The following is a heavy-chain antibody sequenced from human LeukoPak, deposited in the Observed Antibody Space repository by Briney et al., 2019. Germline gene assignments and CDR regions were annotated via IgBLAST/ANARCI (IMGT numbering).Heavy chain of an antibody. CDR2: IYYSGST. D-gene: IGHD5-18*01. J-gene: IGHJ4*02. CDR1: GGSISSSSYY. Sequence: PSETLSLTCTVSGGSISSSSYYWGWIRQPPGKGLEWIGSIYYSGSTYYNPSLQSRLTISVDTSKNQFSLKLSSVTAADTAVYYCAKADGEYSYGRFDYWGQGTLVTVSS. V-gene: IGHV4-39*07. CDR3: AKADGEYSYGRFDY.